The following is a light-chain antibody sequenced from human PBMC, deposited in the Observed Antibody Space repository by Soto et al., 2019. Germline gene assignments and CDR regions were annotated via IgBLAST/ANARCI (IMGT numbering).Light chain of an antibody. CDR1: QSISSY. CDR2: AAS. J-gene: IGKJ5*01. V-gene: IGKV1-39*01. CDR3: QQSYSNLGT. Sequence: DIQMTQPPSTLPASVGDRVTITSRASQSISSYLNWYQQKPGKAPKILIYAASSLQSGVPSRFSGSGSGTDFTLTISSLQPEDFATYYCQQSYSNLGTFGQGTRLEIK.